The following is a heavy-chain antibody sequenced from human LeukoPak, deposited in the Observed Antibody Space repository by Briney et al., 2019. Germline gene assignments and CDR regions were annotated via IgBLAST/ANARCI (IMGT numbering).Heavy chain of an antibody. CDR2: IYTSGST. D-gene: IGHD1-7*01. CDR1: GGSISSGSYY. CDR3: ARVNSPYYFDY. Sequence: SQTLSLTCTVSGGSISSGSYYWSWIRQPAGKGLEWIGRIYTSGSTNYNPSLKSRVTISADTSKNQFSLKLSSVTAADTAVYYCARVNSPYYFDYWGQGTLVTVSS. V-gene: IGHV4-61*02. J-gene: IGHJ4*02.